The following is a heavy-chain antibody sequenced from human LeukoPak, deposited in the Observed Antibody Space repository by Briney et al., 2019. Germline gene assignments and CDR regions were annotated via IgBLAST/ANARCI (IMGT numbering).Heavy chain of an antibody. CDR3: ARVFKEIVVVHTGTAYYYGMDV. J-gene: IGHJ6*02. CDR2: IKQDGSET. Sequence: PGGSLRLSCAASRFTLSNYWMSWVRQAPGKGLEWVANIKQDGSETYYVDSVKGRFTISRDNAKNSLSLQMNSLRAEDTAVYYCARVFKEIVVVHTGTAYYYGMDVWGQGTTVTVSS. D-gene: IGHD2-15*01. V-gene: IGHV3-7*01. CDR1: RFTLSNYW.